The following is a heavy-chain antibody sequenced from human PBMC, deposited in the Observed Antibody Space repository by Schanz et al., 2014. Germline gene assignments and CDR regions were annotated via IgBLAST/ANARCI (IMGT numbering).Heavy chain of an antibody. V-gene: IGHV3-48*01. D-gene: IGHD4-17*01. CDR1: GFAFSSYS. J-gene: IGHJ4*02. CDR2: ISSSGTTI. Sequence: EGQLAESGGGLVQPGGSLRLSCTASGFAFSSYSMNWVRQAPGKGLEWVSYISSSGTTIYYADSVKGRFTISRDNSKNTLYLQMNSLRAEDTAVYYCARPRFDYGEVDYWGQGTLVTVSS. CDR3: ARPRFDYGEVDY.